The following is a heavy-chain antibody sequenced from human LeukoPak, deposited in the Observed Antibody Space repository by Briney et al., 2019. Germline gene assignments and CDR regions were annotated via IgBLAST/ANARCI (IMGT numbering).Heavy chain of an antibody. D-gene: IGHD2-8*01. J-gene: IGHJ4*02. CDR3: AIPFCTNGVCHIDY. CDR2: IIPIFGTA. V-gene: IGHV1-69*06. CDR1: GGTFSSYA. Sequence: GASVKVSRKASGGTFSSYAISWVRQAPGQGLEWMGGIIPIFGTANYAQKFQGRVTITADKSTSTAYMELSSLRSEDTAVYYCAIPFCTNGVCHIDYWGQGTLVTVSS.